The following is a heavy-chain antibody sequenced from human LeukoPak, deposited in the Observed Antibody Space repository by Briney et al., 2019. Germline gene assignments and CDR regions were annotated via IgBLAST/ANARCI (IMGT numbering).Heavy chain of an antibody. CDR2: ISAYNGNT. D-gene: IGHD2-2*02. CDR1: GYTFTSYG. CDR3: ARDGSVVVPAAILDYYGMDV. V-gene: IGHV1-18*01. Sequence: RASVKVSCKASGYTFTSYGISWVRQAPGQGLEWMGWISAYNGNTNYAQKLQGRVTMTTDTSTSTAYMELRSLRSDNTAVYYCARDGSVVVPAAILDYYGMDVWGQGTTVTVSS. J-gene: IGHJ6*02.